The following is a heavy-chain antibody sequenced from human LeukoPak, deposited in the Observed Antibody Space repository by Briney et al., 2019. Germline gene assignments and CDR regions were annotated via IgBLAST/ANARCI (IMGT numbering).Heavy chain of an antibody. CDR3: ARDRTIAAAGICGY. V-gene: IGHV1-2*02. CDR1: GYTFTGYY. Sequence: GASVKVSCKASGYTFTGYYMHWVRQAPGQGLEWMGWINPNSGGTNYAQKFQGRVTMTRDTSISTAYMELSRLRSDDTAVYCCARDRTIAAAGICGYWGQGTLVTVSS. J-gene: IGHJ4*02. D-gene: IGHD6-13*01. CDR2: INPNSGGT.